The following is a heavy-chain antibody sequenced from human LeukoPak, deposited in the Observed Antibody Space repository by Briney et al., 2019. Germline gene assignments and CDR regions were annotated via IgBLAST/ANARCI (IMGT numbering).Heavy chain of an antibody. D-gene: IGHD6-13*01. Sequence: SETLSLTCAVYGGSFSGYDWSWIRQPPGKGLEWIGEINHSGSTNYNPSLKSRVTISVDTSKNQFSLKLSSVTAADTAVYYCARGRAAAGTDYWGQGTLVTVSS. J-gene: IGHJ4*02. CDR3: ARGRAAAGTDY. CDR2: INHSGST. V-gene: IGHV4-34*01. CDR1: GGSFSGYD.